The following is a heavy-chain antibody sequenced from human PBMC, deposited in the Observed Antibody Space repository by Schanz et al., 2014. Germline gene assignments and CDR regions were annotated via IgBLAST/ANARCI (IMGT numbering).Heavy chain of an antibody. CDR1: GFTFSGYW. CDR2: VKQDGIEK. V-gene: IGHV3-7*01. J-gene: IGHJ4*02. CDR3: ARGTCSSSTCYIIYFDY. D-gene: IGHD2-2*02. Sequence: EVQLVESGGGLVQPGGSVRLSCAASGFTFSGYWMSWVRQAPGKGPEWLANVKQDGIEKYYLESVRGRFTISRDNAKNSLYLQLNSLPAEDTAVYYCARGTCSSSTCYIIYFDYWGQGALVTVSS.